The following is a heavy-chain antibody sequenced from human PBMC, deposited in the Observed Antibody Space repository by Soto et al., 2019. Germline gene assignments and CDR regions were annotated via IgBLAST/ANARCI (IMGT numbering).Heavy chain of an antibody. V-gene: IGHV3-33*01. CDR3: ASGDHSSSSREFDY. CDR1: GFTFSSYG. D-gene: IGHD6-6*01. CDR2: IWYDGSNK. Sequence: PGGSLRLSCAASGFTFSSYGMHWVRQAPGKGLEWVAVIWYDGSNKYYADSVKGRFTISRDNSKNTLYLQMNSLRAEDTAVYYCASGDHSSSSREFDYWGQGTLVTVSS. J-gene: IGHJ4*02.